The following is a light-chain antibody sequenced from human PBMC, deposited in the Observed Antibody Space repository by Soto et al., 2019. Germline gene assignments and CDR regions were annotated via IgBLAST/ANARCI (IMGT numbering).Light chain of an antibody. Sequence: EVVLTQFPGTLSLSPGERATLSCRASQTITGTYLAWYQQKPGQAPRLLIHGASTRATGIPDRFSGGGTGTDFNLNISRVEPEDFAMYYCQQYGRSKRWTFGQGTEVEVK. J-gene: IGKJ1*01. V-gene: IGKV3-20*01. CDR2: GAS. CDR1: QTITGTY. CDR3: QQYGRSKRWT.